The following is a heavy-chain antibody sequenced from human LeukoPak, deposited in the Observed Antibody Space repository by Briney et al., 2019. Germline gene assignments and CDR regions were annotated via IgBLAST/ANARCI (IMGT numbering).Heavy chain of an antibody. CDR2: IYYSGST. D-gene: IGHD3-22*01. CDR1: GGSISSGDYY. Sequence: PSETLSLTCTVSGGSISSGDYYWSWIRQPPGKGLEWIGYIYYSGSTYYNPSLKSRVTISVDTSKNQFSLKLSSVTAADTAVYYCARDSSGYYYGLTLWGQGTLVTVSS. V-gene: IGHV4-30-4*01. J-gene: IGHJ4*02. CDR3: ARDSSGYYYGLTL.